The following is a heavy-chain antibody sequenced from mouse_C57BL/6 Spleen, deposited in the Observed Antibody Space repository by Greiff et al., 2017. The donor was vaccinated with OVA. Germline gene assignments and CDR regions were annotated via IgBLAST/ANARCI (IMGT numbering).Heavy chain of an antibody. D-gene: IGHD2-2*01. V-gene: IGHV1-69*01. J-gene: IGHJ1*03. CDR1: GYTFTSYW. Sequence: QVQLQQPGAELVMPGASVKLSCKASGYTFTSYWMHWVKQRPGQGLEWIGEIDPSDSYTNYNQKFKGKSTLTVDKSSSTAYMQRSSLTSEDSAVYYCARSGAGYDWYFDVWGTGTTVTVSS. CDR3: ARSGAGYDWYFDV. CDR2: IDPSDSYT.